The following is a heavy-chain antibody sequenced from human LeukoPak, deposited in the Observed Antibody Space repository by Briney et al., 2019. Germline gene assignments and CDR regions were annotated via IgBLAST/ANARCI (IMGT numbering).Heavy chain of an antibody. D-gene: IGHD3-10*01. Sequence: GGSLRLSCAASGFTFSSYAMHWVRQAPGKGLEWVALIWFDGTNKLYADSVKGRFTVSRDNYKNTLYLQMNSLRAEDTAVYYCARDHGPSGSEYFQHWGQGTLVTASS. J-gene: IGHJ1*01. V-gene: IGHV3-33*01. CDR1: GFTFSSYA. CDR2: IWFDGTNK. CDR3: ARDHGPSGSEYFQH.